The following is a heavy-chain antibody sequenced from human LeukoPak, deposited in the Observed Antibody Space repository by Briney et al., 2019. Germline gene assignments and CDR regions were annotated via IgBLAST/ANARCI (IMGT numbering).Heavy chain of an antibody. J-gene: IGHJ4*02. CDR3: AGGPQYTGSYPY. CDR2: ISSEGSNEGTVI. CDR1: GFTYSDYE. D-gene: IGHD2-8*02. V-gene: IGHV3-48*03. Sequence: GGSLRLSCAGSGFTYSDYEMAWVRQAPGTGLEWIAYISSEGSNEGTVITYADSVKGRFTISRDDAKRSVYLQMDRLSAEDTAVYFCAGGPQYTGSYPYWGQGTLVTVSS.